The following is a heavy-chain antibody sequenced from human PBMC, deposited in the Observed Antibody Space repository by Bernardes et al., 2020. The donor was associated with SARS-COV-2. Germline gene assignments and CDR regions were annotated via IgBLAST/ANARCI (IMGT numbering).Heavy chain of an antibody. D-gene: IGHD6-19*01. J-gene: IGHJ4*02. V-gene: IGHV3-23*01. Sequence: GGSLRLSCAASGFTFSNYAMSWVRQAPGKGLEWVSAISGSGGSTYYADSVKGRFTISRDNSKNTLDLQMDSLRAEDTAVYYCAKDGEYSTGWHHLDYFDYWGQGALVTVSS. CDR2: ISGSGGST. CDR1: GFTFSNYA. CDR3: AKDGEYSTGWHHLDYFDY.